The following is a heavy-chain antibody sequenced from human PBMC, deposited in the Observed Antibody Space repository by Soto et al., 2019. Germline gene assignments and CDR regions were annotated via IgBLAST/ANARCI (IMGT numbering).Heavy chain of an antibody. D-gene: IGHD5-18*01. Sequence: SETLSLTCTVSGGSVSSGSYYWSWIRQPPGKGLEWIGYIYYSGSTNYNPSLKSRVTISVDTSKNQFSLKLSSVTAADTAVYYCAREFREQLRPRAPSGMDVWGQGTTVTVSS. V-gene: IGHV4-61*01. CDR1: GGSVSSGSYY. J-gene: IGHJ6*02. CDR2: IYYSGST. CDR3: AREFREQLRPRAPSGMDV.